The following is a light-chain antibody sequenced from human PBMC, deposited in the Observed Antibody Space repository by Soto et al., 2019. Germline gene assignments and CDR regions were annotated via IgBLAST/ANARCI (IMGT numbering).Light chain of an antibody. J-gene: IGKJ1*01. CDR2: GAS. V-gene: IGKV3-20*01. Sequence: EIVLTQSPGTLSLSAGERATLSCRAGQSVSRSYLAWYQQKPGQAPRPLIYGASSRATGIPDRFSGSGSGTEFTLTISRLEPEDFAVYYCQQYGSSPWTFGQGTKVEIK. CDR1: QSVSRSY. CDR3: QQYGSSPWT.